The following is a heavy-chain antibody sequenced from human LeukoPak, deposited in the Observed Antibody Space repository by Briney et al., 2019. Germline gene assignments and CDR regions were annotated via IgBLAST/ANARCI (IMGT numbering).Heavy chain of an antibody. D-gene: IGHD3-22*01. CDR2: IFPGDSET. Sequence: GESLKISCKGSGYTFTTYWIGWVRQMPGKGHEWMGIIFPGDSETLYSPSFQGQVTISADKSINTAYLQWSSLRASDTAMYYCARTYYYDSSGYQYFDYWGQGTLVTVSS. CDR1: GYTFTTYW. J-gene: IGHJ4*02. CDR3: ARTYYYDSSGYQYFDY. V-gene: IGHV5-51*01.